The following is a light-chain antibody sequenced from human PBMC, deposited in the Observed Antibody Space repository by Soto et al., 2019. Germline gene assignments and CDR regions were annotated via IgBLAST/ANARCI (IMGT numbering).Light chain of an antibody. CDR1: QSVSSNY. J-gene: IGKJ1*01. V-gene: IGKV3-20*01. CDR2: GAS. CDR3: QQYGSSPGT. Sequence: EIVLTQSPGTLSLSPGERVTLSCRASQSVSSNYLAWYQQKPGQTPRLLIYGASSRATGIPLRFSGSGSGTDFTLTISRLEPEDFAVYYCQQYGSSPGTFGQGTQVEIK.